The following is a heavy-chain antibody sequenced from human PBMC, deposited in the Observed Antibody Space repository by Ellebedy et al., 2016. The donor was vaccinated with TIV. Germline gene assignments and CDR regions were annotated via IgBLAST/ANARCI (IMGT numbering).Heavy chain of an antibody. V-gene: IGHV1-2*02. CDR3: ARMGYCSSTSCYSGWFNP. CDR2: INPNSGGT. Sequence: ASVKVSXXASGYTFTGYYMHWVRQAPGQGLEWMGWINPNSGGTNYAQKFQGRVTMTRDTSISTAYMELSRLRSDDTAVHYCARMGYCSSTSCYSGWFNPWGQGTLVTVSS. D-gene: IGHD2-2*02. CDR1: GYTFTGYY. J-gene: IGHJ5*02.